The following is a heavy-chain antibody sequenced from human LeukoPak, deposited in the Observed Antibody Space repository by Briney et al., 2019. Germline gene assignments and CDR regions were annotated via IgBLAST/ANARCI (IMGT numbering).Heavy chain of an antibody. CDR3: ARSGYGDFDY. Sequence: GGSLRLSCEGSGFTFRDYQMSWIRQAPGKGLEWISYIHANPKTIYYADSAKGRFTISRDNAKNSLYLQMNSLRVDDTAVYYCARSGYGDFDYWGQGARVTVSS. V-gene: IGHV3-11*01. CDR1: GFTFRDYQ. J-gene: IGHJ4*02. D-gene: IGHD5-12*01. CDR2: IHANPKTI.